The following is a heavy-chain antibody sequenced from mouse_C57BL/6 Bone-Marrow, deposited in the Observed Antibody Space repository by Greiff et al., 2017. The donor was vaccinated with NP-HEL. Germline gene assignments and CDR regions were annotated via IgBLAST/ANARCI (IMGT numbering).Heavy chain of an antibody. CDR2: ISSGGSYT. CDR1: GFTFSSYG. D-gene: IGHD1-1*02. J-gene: IGHJ2*01. V-gene: IGHV5-6*01. CDR3: ARGGKGGY. Sequence: DVQLVESGGDLVKPGGSLKLSCAASGFTFSSYGMSWVRQTPDKRLEWVATISSGGSYTYYPDSVKGRFTISRDNAKNTLYLQMSSLKSEDTAMYYCARGGKGGYWGQGTTLTVSS.